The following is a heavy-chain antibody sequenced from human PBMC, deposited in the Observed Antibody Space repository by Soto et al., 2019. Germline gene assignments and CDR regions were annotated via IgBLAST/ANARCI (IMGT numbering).Heavy chain of an antibody. J-gene: IGHJ3*02. CDR1: GFTFSSYG. CDR3: ANWGGYSYGYSAFDI. V-gene: IGHV3-30*18. D-gene: IGHD5-18*01. Sequence: QVQLVESGGGVVQPGRSLRLSCAASGFTFSSYGMHWVRQAPGKGLEWVAVISYDGSNKYYADSVKGRFTISRDNSKNTLYLQMNRLRAEDTAVYYCANWGGYSYGYSAFDIWGQGTMVTVSS. CDR2: ISYDGSNK.